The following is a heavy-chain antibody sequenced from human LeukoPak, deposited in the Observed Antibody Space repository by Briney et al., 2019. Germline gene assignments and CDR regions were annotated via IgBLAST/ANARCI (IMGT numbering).Heavy chain of an antibody. J-gene: IGHJ4*02. CDR1: GGSISSSSYY. V-gene: IGHV4-39*07. D-gene: IGHD5-18*01. CDR2: TYYSGST. Sequence: SVTLSLTCTVSGGSISSSSYYWGWIRQPPGKGLEWIGSTYYSGSTYYNPSLKSRVTISVDTSKNQFSLKLSSVTAADAAVYYCARDRGHTATDYWGQGTLVTVSS. CDR3: ARDRGHTATDY.